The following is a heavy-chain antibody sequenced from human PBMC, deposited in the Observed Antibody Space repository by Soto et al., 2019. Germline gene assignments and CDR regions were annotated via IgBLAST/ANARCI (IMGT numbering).Heavy chain of an antibody. V-gene: IGHV4-34*01. J-gene: IGHJ4*02. CDR2: INHSGST. Sequence: SQTLSLTYAVYGGSFSGYYWSWIRQPPGKGLEWIGEINHSGSTNYNPSLKSRVTISVDTSKNQFSLKLSSVTAADMAVYYCASPKFGELLYYWGQGTLVTVSS. CDR3: ASPKFGELLYY. D-gene: IGHD3-10*01. CDR1: GGSFSGYY.